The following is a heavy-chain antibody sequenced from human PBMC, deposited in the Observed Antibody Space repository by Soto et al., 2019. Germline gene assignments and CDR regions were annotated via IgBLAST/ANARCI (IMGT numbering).Heavy chain of an antibody. CDR2: ISAYNGNT. J-gene: IGHJ6*02. V-gene: IGHV1-18*01. D-gene: IGHD6-13*01. CDR1: GYTFTSYG. Sequence: ASVKVSCKASGYTFTSYGISWVRQAPGQGLEWMGWISAYNGNTNYAQKLQGRVTMTTDTSTSTAYMELRSLRSDDTAVYYCARVWQQLLIKYDGMDVWGQGTTVTVSS. CDR3: ARVWQQLLIKYDGMDV.